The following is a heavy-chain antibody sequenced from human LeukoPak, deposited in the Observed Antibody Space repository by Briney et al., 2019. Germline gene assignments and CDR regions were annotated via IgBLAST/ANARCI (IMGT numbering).Heavy chain of an antibody. D-gene: IGHD4-17*01. V-gene: IGHV4-39*01. J-gene: IGHJ4*02. CDR3: ARRSGSGDSRRPFDY. Sequence: SETLSLTCTVSGGSISSWSYFWGWIRQPPGKGLEWIGTIDYSGSTYHNPSLKSRVSISVDTSKNQFSLKVSSGTAADTAMYYCARRSGSGDSRRPFDYWGQGTLVTVSS. CDR2: IDYSGST. CDR1: GGSISSWSYF.